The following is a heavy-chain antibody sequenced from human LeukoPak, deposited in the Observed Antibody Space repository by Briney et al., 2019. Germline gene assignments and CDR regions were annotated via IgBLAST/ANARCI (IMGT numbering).Heavy chain of an antibody. CDR1: GYTFTDYY. J-gene: IGHJ4*02. Sequence: ASVKVSCKASGYTFTDYYMHWVRQAPEQGLEWMGWINPKSGDTNYAQKFQDRVTMTRDTSISTAYMELSRLTSDDTAVYFCARETYYSSGNVYNRIDYWGQGTLVTVSS. D-gene: IGHD3-10*01. CDR3: ARETYYSSGNVYNRIDY. V-gene: IGHV1-2*02. CDR2: INPKSGDT.